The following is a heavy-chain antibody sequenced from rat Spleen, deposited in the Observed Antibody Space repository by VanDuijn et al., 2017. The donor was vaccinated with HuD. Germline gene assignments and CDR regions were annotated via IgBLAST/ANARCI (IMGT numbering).Heavy chain of an antibody. CDR2: INYDGSST. Sequence: EVQLVESDGGLVRPGRSLKLSRAASGFIFSEYYVDCVRPAPTKGREWVATINYDGSSTFYRDAVRARFTISRDKAKSTLYLQVDSLKSEDTATYYCARHGRGKTTYYYVMDAWGQGASVTVSS. CDR3: ARHGRGKTTYYYVMDA. D-gene: IGHD4-5*01. J-gene: IGHJ4*01. V-gene: IGHV5-29*01. CDR1: GFIFSEYY.